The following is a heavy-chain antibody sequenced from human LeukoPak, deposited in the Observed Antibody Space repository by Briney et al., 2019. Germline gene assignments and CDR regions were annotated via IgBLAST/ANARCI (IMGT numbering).Heavy chain of an antibody. Sequence: GASVKVSCKASGYTFTGYYMHWVRQAPGQGLEWIGWINPNSGGTNYAQKFQGRVTMTRDTSISTAYMELSRLRSDDTAVYYCARIRDSSGWYEFDYWGQGTLVTVSS. V-gene: IGHV1-2*02. CDR1: GYTFTGYY. CDR2: INPNSGGT. CDR3: ARIRDSSGWYEFDY. J-gene: IGHJ4*02. D-gene: IGHD6-19*01.